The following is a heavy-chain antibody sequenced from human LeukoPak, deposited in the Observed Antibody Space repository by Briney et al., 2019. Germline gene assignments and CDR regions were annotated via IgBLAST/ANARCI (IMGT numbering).Heavy chain of an antibody. Sequence: NPSETLSLTCTVSGGSISSYYWSWIRQPAGKGLEWIGRIYTSGRTYYNPSLKSRVTMSVDTSKNQFSLKLSSVTAADTAVYYCARVDYYDRYFDNWGQGTLVTVSS. V-gene: IGHV4-4*07. J-gene: IGHJ4*02. CDR3: ARVDYYDRYFDN. D-gene: IGHD3-22*01. CDR2: IYTSGRT. CDR1: GGSISSYY.